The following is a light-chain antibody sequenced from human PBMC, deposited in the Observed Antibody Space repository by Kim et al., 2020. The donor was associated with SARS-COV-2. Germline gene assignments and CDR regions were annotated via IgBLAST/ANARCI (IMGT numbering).Light chain of an antibody. CDR3: QVWDRSSDHPV. Sequence: SYELTQPPSVSVAPGKTSRITCGGNNIGIKSVHWYQQKPGQAPVLVIYYDSYRPSGIPERFSGSNSGNTATLTISRVEAGDEADYYCQVWDRSSDHPVFG. V-gene: IGLV3-21*04. CDR2: YDS. CDR1: NIGIKS. J-gene: IGLJ6*01.